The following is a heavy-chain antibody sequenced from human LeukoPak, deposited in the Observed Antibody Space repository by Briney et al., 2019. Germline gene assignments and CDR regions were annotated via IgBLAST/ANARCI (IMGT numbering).Heavy chain of an antibody. D-gene: IGHD2-2*01. CDR1: GYTFTSYG. V-gene: IGHV1-18*01. CDR3: ARDGIVVVPAATNWFDP. J-gene: IGHJ5*02. CDR2: ISAYNGNT. Sequence: ASVKVSCKASGYTFTSYGISWVRRAPGQGLEWMGWISAYNGNTNYAQKLQGRVTMTTDTSTSTAYMELRSLRSDDTAVYYCARDGIVVVPAATNWFDPWGQGTLVTVSS.